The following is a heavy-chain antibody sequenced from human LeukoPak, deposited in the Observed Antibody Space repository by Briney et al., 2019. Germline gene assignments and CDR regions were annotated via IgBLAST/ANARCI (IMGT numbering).Heavy chain of an antibody. V-gene: IGHV4-39*01. J-gene: IGHJ4*02. Sequence: SETLSLTCTVSGDFLSSGAYYWGWIRQAPGKGLAWIGSIYYSGSAYYNPSLKSRVTISVDTSKKQFSLKLSSVTAADTAVYYCARRDVATACFDYWGQGTLVTVSS. D-gene: IGHD5-18*01. CDR2: IYYSGSA. CDR3: ARRDVATACFDY. CDR1: GDFLSSGAYY.